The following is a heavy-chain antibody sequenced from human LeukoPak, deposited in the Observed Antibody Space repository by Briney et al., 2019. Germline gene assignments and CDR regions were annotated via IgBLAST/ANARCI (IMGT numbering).Heavy chain of an antibody. J-gene: IGHJ5*02. D-gene: IGHD6-19*01. V-gene: IGHV1-69*05. CDR1: GGTFSSYA. Sequence: SVKVSCKASGGTFSSYAISWVRQAPGQGLEWMGGIIPIFGTANYAQKLQGRVTMTTDTSTSTAYMELRSLRSDDTAVYYCARDYLSSPQWLVRTGYWFDPWGQGTLVTVSS. CDR3: ARDYLSSPQWLVRTGYWFDP. CDR2: IIPIFGTA.